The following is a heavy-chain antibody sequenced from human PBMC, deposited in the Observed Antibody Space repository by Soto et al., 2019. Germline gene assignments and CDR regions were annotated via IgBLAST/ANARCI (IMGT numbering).Heavy chain of an antibody. J-gene: IGHJ3*02. CDR3: ARAPRIAVAGTGAAFDI. V-gene: IGHV1-69*01. D-gene: IGHD6-19*01. Sequence: QVQLVQSGAEVKKPGSSVKVSCKASGGTFSSYAISWVRQAPGQGLEWMGGIIPIFGTANYAQKFQGRVTITADESTSTADMELSSLRSEDTAVYYCARAPRIAVAGTGAAFDIWGQGTMVTVSS. CDR1: GGTFSSYA. CDR2: IIPIFGTA.